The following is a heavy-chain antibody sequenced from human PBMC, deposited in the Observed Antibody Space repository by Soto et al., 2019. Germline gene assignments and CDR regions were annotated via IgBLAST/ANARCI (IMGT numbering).Heavy chain of an antibody. CDR3: ECYGSGIDY. CDR1: GFTFSSYG. Sequence: PGGSLRLSCAASGFTFSSYGMHWVRQAPGKGLEWVAVISYDGSNKYYADSVKGRFTISRDNSKNTLYLQMNSLRAEDTAVYYCECYGSGIDYWGQGTLVTVSS. CDR2: ISYDGSNK. J-gene: IGHJ4*02. V-gene: IGHV3-30*03. D-gene: IGHD3-10*01.